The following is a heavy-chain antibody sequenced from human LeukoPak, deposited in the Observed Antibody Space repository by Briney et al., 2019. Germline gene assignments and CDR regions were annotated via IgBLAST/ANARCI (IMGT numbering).Heavy chain of an antibody. J-gene: IGHJ5*02. V-gene: IGHV1-46*01. CDR2: INPSGGST. CDR3: ARDAFMRGASTSCYSS. Sequence: ASVKVSCKASGYTFTSYYMHWVRQAPGQGLEWMGIINPSGGSTSYAQKFQGRVTMTRDTSTSTVYMELSSLRSEGTAVYYCARDAFMRGASTSCYSSWGQGTLVTVSS. D-gene: IGHD2-2*01. CDR1: GYTFTSYY.